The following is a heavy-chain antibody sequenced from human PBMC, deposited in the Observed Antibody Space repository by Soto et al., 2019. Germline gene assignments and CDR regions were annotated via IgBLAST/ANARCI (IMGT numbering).Heavy chain of an antibody. J-gene: IGHJ4*02. Sequence: LVESGGGFVQPGGSLRLSCAASGFTFRSYWMHWVRQAPGKGLTWVSRINSDGSSISYADSVKGRFTISRDNAKNTLFLHMNSLRVEDTAVYYCARQWLAHDYWGQGNLVTVSS. CDR1: GFTFRSYW. CDR2: INSDGSSI. D-gene: IGHD6-19*01. V-gene: IGHV3-74*01. CDR3: ARQWLAHDY.